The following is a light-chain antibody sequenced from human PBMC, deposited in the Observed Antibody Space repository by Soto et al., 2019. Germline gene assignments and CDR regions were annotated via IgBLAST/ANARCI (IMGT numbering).Light chain of an antibody. V-gene: IGKV3-15*01. CDR2: GAS. Sequence: IVLTQSPATLSLSPGKRATLSCRASQNISNYLIWYQQKPGQAPRLLIYGASVRATGVPARFSGSGSGTEFTLTINSLQSEDYAVYFCQQYNNWPYTFGQGTKVEI. CDR1: QNISNY. J-gene: IGKJ2*01. CDR3: QQYNNWPYT.